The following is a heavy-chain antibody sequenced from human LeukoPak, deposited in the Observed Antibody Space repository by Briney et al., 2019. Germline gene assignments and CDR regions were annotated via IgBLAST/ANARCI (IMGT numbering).Heavy chain of an antibody. Sequence: QPGRSLRLSCAASGLTFDDYAMHWVRQAPGKGLEWVSGISWNSGNIGYADSVKGRFTISRDNAKNSLYLQMNSLRAEDMALYYCAKGTTGTTGGWFDPWGQGTLVTVSS. V-gene: IGHV3-9*03. CDR2: ISWNSGNI. CDR1: GLTFDDYA. J-gene: IGHJ5*02. D-gene: IGHD1-1*01. CDR3: AKGTTGTTGGWFDP.